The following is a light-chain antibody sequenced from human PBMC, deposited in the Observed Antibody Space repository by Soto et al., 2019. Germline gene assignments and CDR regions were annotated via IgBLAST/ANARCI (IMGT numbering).Light chain of an antibody. J-gene: IGLJ1*01. V-gene: IGLV2-14*01. CDR3: NSYADTNNFV. CDR2: EVS. CDR1: SSDVGGYNH. Sequence: QSVLTQPASVSGSPGQSITISCTGTSSDVGGYNHVSWYQHHPGKAPKLMIYEVSNRPSGVSNRFSGSKSGNTASLTISGLQADDEADYYCNSYADTNNFVFGSGTKVPS.